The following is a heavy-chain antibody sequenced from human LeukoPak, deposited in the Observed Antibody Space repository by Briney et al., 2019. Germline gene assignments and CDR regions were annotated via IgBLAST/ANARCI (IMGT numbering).Heavy chain of an antibody. V-gene: IGHV4-34*01. D-gene: IGHD2-2*01. CDR3: ARKVVVPAAGLDY. CDR1: GGSFSGYY. J-gene: IGHJ4*02. Sequence: SETLSLTCAVYGGSFSGYYCSWIRQPPGKGLEWIGEINHSGSTNYNPSLKSRVTISVDTSKNQFSLKLSSVTAADTAVYYCARKVVVPAAGLDYWGQGTLVTVS. CDR2: INHSGST.